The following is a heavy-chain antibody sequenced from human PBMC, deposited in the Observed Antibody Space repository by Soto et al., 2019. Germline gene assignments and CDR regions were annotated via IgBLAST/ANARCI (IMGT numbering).Heavy chain of an antibody. V-gene: IGHV4-39*02. CDR2: IYYSGST. CDR3: AREILTGYRDFFDY. D-gene: IGHD3-9*01. Sequence: QLQLQESGPGLVKPSETLSLTCTVSGGSISSSSYYWGWIRQPPGKGLEWIGSIYYSGSTYYNPSLKSRVTISVDTSKNQCSLKLSSVTAADTAVYYCAREILTGYRDFFDYWGQGTLVTVSS. CDR1: GGSISSSSYY. J-gene: IGHJ4*02.